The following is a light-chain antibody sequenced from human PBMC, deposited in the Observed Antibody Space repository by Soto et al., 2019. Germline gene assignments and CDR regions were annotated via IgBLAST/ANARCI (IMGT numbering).Light chain of an antibody. J-gene: IGKJ4*01. CDR2: GAS. CDR3: QQYSDWPLT. V-gene: IGKV3-15*01. Sequence: EIVMTQSPATLSVSPGERATLSCRASQTLYNNLAWYQQKLGQAPRLLIYGASARATDIPARFSGSGSVTEFTLTISGLQSEDFAIYYCQQYSDWPLTFGGGTKVEIK. CDR1: QTLYNN.